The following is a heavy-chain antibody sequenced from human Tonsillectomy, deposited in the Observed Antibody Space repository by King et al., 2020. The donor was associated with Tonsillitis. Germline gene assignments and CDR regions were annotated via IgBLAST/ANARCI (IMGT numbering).Heavy chain of an antibody. V-gene: IGHV3-30*04. CDR1: GFTFSIYT. J-gene: IGHJ4*02. CDR2: ISYDGSNK. D-gene: IGHD2-15*01. Sequence: QLVQSGGGVVQPGRSLRLSCAASGFTFSIYTMHWVRQAPGKGLEWVAVISYDGSNKYYADSVKGRFTISRDNSKSTLFLQMNNLRAEDTAVYYCARYTARPLARVVAATADYWGQGTLVTVSS. CDR3: ARYTARPLARVVAATADY.